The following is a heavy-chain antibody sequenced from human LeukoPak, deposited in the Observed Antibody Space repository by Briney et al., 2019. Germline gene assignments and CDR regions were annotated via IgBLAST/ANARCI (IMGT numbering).Heavy chain of an antibody. CDR3: ARDGGISYGSGSYYFDY. CDR2: INSDGSST. J-gene: IGHJ4*02. Sequence: PGGSLRLSCAASGFTFSSYWMHWVRQAPGKGLVWVSRINSDGSSTSYADSVKGRFTISRDNAKNTLYLQMNSLRAEDTAVYYCARDGGISYGSGSYYFDYWGQGTLVTVSS. CDR1: GFTFSSYW. D-gene: IGHD3-10*01. V-gene: IGHV3-74*01.